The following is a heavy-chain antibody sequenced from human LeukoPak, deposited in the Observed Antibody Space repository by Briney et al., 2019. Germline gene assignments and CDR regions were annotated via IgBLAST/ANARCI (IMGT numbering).Heavy chain of an antibody. CDR3: AGARSGSHPDI. J-gene: IGHJ4*02. D-gene: IGHD1-26*01. CDR1: VDSVSSNSGA. CDR2: TYYRSMWYY. Sequence: SQTLSLTCAISVDSVSSNSGAWIWIRQSPSRGLEWLGRTYYRSMWYYEYAESVKSRIPITPDTSKNPSSLHMNSVTPEETAVYYCAGARSGSHPDIWGQRTLVTVSS. V-gene: IGHV6-1*01.